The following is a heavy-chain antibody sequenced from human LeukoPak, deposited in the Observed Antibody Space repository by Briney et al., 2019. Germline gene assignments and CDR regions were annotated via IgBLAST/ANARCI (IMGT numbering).Heavy chain of an antibody. CDR2: IKQDGSEK. CDR3: AREGGAGGYFDY. J-gene: IGHJ4*02. V-gene: IGHV3-7*03. CDR1: GFTFSSHW. D-gene: IGHD3-16*01. Sequence: GGSLRLSCAGSGFTFSSHWTSWVRQAPGKGLEWVANIKQDGSEKYFVDSVKGRFTISRDNAKNSLYLQMNSLRAEDTAVYYCAREGGAGGYFDYWGQGTLVTVSS.